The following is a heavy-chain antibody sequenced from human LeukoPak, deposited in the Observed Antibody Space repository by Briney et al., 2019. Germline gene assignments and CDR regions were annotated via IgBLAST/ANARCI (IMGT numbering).Heavy chain of an antibody. D-gene: IGHD1-26*01. CDR1: GFTFISNA. V-gene: IGHV3-23*01. Sequence: GGSLRLSCEASGFTFISNAMSWIRQAPGKGLEWVSSIGGSGDRTYYADSVKGRVTISRDNSKNTLYLQTNSLRAEDTAVYHCARDSGSYLQPTDYWGQGTLVTVSS. CDR2: IGGSGDRT. J-gene: IGHJ4*02. CDR3: ARDSGSYLQPTDY.